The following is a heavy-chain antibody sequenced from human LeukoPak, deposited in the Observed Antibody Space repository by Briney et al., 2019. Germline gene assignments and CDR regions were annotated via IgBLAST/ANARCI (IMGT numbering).Heavy chain of an antibody. V-gene: IGHV3-30*02. Sequence: GGSLRLSCAASGFTFSSYGMHWVRQAPGKGLERVAVIWYDGSNKYYADSVKGRFTISRDNSKNMLYLQMNSLRAEDTAVYYCAKDPQKWESYFNYWGQGTLVTVSS. J-gene: IGHJ4*02. CDR3: AKDPQKWESYFNY. D-gene: IGHD1-26*01. CDR1: GFTFSSYG. CDR2: IWYDGSNK.